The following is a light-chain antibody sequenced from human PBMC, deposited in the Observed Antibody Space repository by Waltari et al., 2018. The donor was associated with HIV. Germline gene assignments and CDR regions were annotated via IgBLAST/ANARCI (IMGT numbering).Light chain of an antibody. J-gene: IGLJ1*01. V-gene: IGLV3-10*01. CDR3: YSADSSGNHFV. CDR1: ELPKKY. CDR2: EDN. Sequence: SYELTQPPSVSVSPGQTASITCSGDELPKKYAYWYQQKSGQAPVLVIYEDNKRPSGIPERFSGSSAGTKATLTITGAQVEDEADYYCYSADSSGNHFVFGTGTKVTVL.